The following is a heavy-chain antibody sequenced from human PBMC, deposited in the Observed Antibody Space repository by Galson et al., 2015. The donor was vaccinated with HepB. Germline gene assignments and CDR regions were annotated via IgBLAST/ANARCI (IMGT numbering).Heavy chain of an antibody. CDR2: IRGSGGRT. CDR3: TKGKGSGSYSDGWCFDC. D-gene: IGHD1-26*01. CDR1: GFPFSSHA. J-gene: IGHJ4*01. V-gene: IGHV3-23*01. Sequence: SLRLSCAASGFPFSSHAMSWVRQAPGKGLEWVSGIRGSGGRTYYGEAVKGRFTISRDNSKNTLYLQMNSLRAEDTAVYYCTKGKGSGSYSDGWCFDCWGHGILVTVSA.